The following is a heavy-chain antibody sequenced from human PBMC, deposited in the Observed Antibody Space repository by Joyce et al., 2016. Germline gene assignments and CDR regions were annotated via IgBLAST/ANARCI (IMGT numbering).Heavy chain of an antibody. V-gene: IGHV3-23*04. CDR3: ARAKTVVVAYTLRDGFDV. Sequence: EMQLEESGGTLVHPGGSLSLSCKVSHTRSNKNVMARVRMAPGKGLEWVSAIGASGWGRYYGESVKGRFTISRDNYKNMIYLEMTNLQTEDTATYYCARAKTVVVAYTLRDGFDVWGQGKMVAVSS. J-gene: IGHJ3*01. CDR1: HTRSNKNV. CDR2: IGASGWGR. D-gene: IGHD2-21*01.